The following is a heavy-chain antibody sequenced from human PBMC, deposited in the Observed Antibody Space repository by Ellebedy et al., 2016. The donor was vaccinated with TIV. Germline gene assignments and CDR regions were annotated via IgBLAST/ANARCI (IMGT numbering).Heavy chain of an antibody. D-gene: IGHD2-21*02. CDR3: ARLGELLSFDY. Sequence: MPSETLSLTCSVSGDSISNRSYYWGWIRQPPGKGLEWIGNFYYSGRTYYSPSLKGRVTISVDTSKNQFSLDVRSVTASDTAVYYCARLGELLSFDYWGQGTLVTVSS. CDR2: FYYSGRT. CDR1: GDSISNRSYY. J-gene: IGHJ4*02. V-gene: IGHV4-39*01.